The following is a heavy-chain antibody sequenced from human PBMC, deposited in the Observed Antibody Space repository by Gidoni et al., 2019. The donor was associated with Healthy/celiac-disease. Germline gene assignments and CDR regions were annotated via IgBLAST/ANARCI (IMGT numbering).Heavy chain of an antibody. D-gene: IGHD3-22*01. CDR3: ARDGLGYYDSSGYYYNYYGMDV. V-gene: IGHV1-18*01. Sequence: QVQLVQSGAEVKKPGASVKVSCKASGYTFTSYGITWVRQAPGQGLEWMGWISAYNGNTNYAQKLQGRVTMTTDTSTSTAYMELRSLRSDDTAVYYCARDGLGYYDSSGYYYNYYGMDVWGQGTTVTVSS. CDR1: GYTFTSYG. J-gene: IGHJ6*02. CDR2: ISAYNGNT.